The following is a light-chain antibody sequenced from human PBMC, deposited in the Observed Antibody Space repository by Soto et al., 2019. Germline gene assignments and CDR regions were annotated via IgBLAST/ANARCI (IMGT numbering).Light chain of an antibody. J-gene: IGKJ4*01. Sequence: EIVLTQSPGTLSLSPAERATLSCRASQSVSSSYLAWYQQKPGQAPRQLIYGASSRATGIPDRFSGSGSGTDFTLTITRLEPEDFAVYYCQHYRTSFGGGTRVEIK. CDR3: QHYRTS. V-gene: IGKV3-20*01. CDR2: GAS. CDR1: QSVSSSY.